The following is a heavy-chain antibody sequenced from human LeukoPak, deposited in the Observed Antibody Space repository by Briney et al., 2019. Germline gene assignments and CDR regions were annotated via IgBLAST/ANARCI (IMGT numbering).Heavy chain of an antibody. CDR2: IYPGDSDT. D-gene: IGHD6-19*01. CDR3: ARRLPGHSSGFDY. V-gene: IGHV5-51*01. CDR1: GYIFTSYW. J-gene: IGHJ4*02. Sequence: GESLKISCEVSGYIFTSYWIGWVRQMPGKGLEWMGIIYPGDSDTRYSPSFQGQVTISADKSISTAYLQWSSLKASDTAMYYCARRLPGHSSGFDYWGQGTLVTVSS.